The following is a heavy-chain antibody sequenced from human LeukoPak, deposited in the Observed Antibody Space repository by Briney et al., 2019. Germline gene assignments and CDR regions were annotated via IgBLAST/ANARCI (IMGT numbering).Heavy chain of an antibody. D-gene: IGHD2-21*02. CDR1: GGTFSSYA. Sequence: GASVKVSCKASGGTFSSYAISWVRQAPGQGLEWMGGIIPIFGTANYAQKFQGRVTITTDESTSTAYMELSSLRSEDTAVYYCARGPHCGGDCYHYFDHWGQGTLVTVSS. V-gene: IGHV1-69*05. CDR2: IIPIFGTA. J-gene: IGHJ4*02. CDR3: ARGPHCGGDCYHYFDH.